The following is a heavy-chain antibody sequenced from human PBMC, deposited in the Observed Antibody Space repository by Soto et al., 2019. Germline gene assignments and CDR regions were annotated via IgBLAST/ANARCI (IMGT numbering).Heavy chain of an antibody. CDR3: ARRGPYYDFWSAQRDDYYGMDV. D-gene: IGHD3-3*01. J-gene: IGHJ6*02. V-gene: IGHV5-10-1*01. CDR2: IDPSDSYT. CDR1: GYSFTSYW. Sequence: SLKISCKGSGYSFTSYWISWVRQMPGKGLEWMGRIDPSDSYTNYSPSFQGHVTISADKSISTAYLQWSSLKASDTAMYYCARRGPYYDFWSAQRDDYYGMDVWGQGTTVTVSS.